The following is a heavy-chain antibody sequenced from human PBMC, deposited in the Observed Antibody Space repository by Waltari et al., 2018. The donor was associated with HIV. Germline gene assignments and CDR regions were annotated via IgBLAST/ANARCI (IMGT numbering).Heavy chain of an antibody. CDR2: ITSDSDAI. D-gene: IGHD3-22*01. J-gene: IGHJ5*02. CDR3: ARDDSGAYHLGWFDP. CDR1: ALTFSRYK. Sequence: DVLLVEYGGGLVQPGGSLRLSCAASALTFSRYKLHWVRQAPGKGLEWLASITSDSDAIYYAQSVRGRFIVSRDNADNSLHLEMNSLRADDTAVYYCARDDSGAYHLGWFDPWGQGTLVSVSS. V-gene: IGHV3-48*01.